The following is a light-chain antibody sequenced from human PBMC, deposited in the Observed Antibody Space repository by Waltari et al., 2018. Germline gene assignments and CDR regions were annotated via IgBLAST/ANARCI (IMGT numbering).Light chain of an antibody. V-gene: IGLV2-14*03. CDR2: DVN. CDR3: NSFTTSFTFV. J-gene: IGLJ1*01. Sequence: QSALAQPASVSGSPGQSITISCTGTSTDVGAYDYVSWYQQHPGKAPRLIIYDVNHRPSVLPDRFSGSKSGNTASLSISGLQAEDEADYYCNSFTTSFTFVFGTGTKVTVL. CDR1: STDVGAYDY.